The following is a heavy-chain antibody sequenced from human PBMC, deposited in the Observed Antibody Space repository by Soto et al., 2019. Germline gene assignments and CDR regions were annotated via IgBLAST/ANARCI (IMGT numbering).Heavy chain of an antibody. CDR2: IKQDGSEK. J-gene: IGHJ4*02. V-gene: IGHV3-7*03. D-gene: IGHD6-19*01. CDR1: GFTFSSYW. Sequence: GGSLRLSCAASGFTFSSYWMSWVRQAPGKGLEWVANIKQDGSEKYYVDSVKGRFTISRDNAKNSLYLQMNSLRAEDTAVYYCARDSPSSGWYGVAYWGQGNLVIVS. CDR3: ARDSPSSGWYGVAY.